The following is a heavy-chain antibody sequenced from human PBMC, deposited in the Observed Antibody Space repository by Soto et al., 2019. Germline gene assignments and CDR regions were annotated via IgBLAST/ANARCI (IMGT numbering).Heavy chain of an antibody. CDR2: ISGSGGST. D-gene: IGHD6-19*01. V-gene: IGHV3-23*01. Sequence: EVQLLESGGGLVQPGGSLRLSCAASGFTFNIYAMSWVRQAPGKGLEWVSAISGSGGSTFYADSVKGRFTISRDNSKNTLYLQMNSLRAEDTAVYYCAKIWFNSGWYNYWGQGTLVTVSS. J-gene: IGHJ4*02. CDR3: AKIWFNSGWYNY. CDR1: GFTFNIYA.